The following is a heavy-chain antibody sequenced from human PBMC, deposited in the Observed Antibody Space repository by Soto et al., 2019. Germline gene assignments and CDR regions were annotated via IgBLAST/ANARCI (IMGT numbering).Heavy chain of an antibody. J-gene: IGHJ2*01. CDR2: IYYSGST. V-gene: IGHV4-31*03. CDR3: ARCIAAAGKNCWYFDL. Sequence: QVQLQESGPGLVKPSQTLSLTCTVSGGSISSGGYYWSWIRQHPGKGLEWIGYIYYSGSTYYNPSLKSRVTISVDTSKKQFALKLSSGTAEDTAVYSCARCIAAAGKNCWYFDLWGRGTLVTVSS. CDR1: GGSISSGGYY. D-gene: IGHD6-13*01.